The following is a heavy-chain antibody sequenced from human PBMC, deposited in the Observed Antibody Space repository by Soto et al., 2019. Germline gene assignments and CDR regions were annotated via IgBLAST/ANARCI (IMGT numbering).Heavy chain of an antibody. CDR1: GFTFSDYG. CDR2: TSHDEINQ. J-gene: IGHJ6*02. D-gene: IGHD5-12*01. Sequence: QLQLVESGGGRVQSGRSLRLSCEGSGFTFSDYGMHWVRQAPGQGLEWVASTSHDEINQFYVDSVKGRFTISRDNANNTLYLQMKSRGGEEPAVYYCARETRSREVKATSVYGVVVRVQGTTVTVSS. CDR3: ARETRSREVKATSVYGVVV. V-gene: IGHV3-30*03.